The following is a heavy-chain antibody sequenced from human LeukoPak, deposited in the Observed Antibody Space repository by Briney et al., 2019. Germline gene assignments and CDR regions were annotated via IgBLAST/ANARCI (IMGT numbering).Heavy chain of an antibody. CDR2: IYYSGST. CDR1: GGSISSGGYY. CDR3: ARAIDQLLDFDY. J-gene: IGHJ4*02. D-gene: IGHD2-2*01. V-gene: IGHV4-31*03. Sequence: SETLSLTCTVSGGSISSGGYYWGWIRQHPGKGLEWIGYIYYSGSTYYNPSLKSRVTISVDTSKNQFSLKLSSVTAADTAVYYCARAIDQLLDFDYWGQGTLVTVSS.